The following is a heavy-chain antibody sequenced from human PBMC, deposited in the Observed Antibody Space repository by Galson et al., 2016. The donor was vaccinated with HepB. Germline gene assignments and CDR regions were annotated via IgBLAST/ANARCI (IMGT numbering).Heavy chain of an antibody. CDR2: IWYDGSNR. V-gene: IGHV3-33*01. Sequence: SLRLSCAASGFTFSSYGMHWVRQAPGKGLEWVALIWYDGSNRFYADSVKGRFTISRDNSKNTLYLQMTNLRVEDTALYYCVADHGGLDCFDFWGRGTMVTVSS. J-gene: IGHJ3*01. D-gene: IGHD4-23*01. CDR3: VADHGGLDCFDF. CDR1: GFTFSSYG.